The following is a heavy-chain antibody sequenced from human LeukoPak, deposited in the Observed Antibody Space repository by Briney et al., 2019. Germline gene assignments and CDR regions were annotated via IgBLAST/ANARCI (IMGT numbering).Heavy chain of an antibody. CDR2: IYYSGST. D-gene: IGHD3-10*01. V-gene: IGHV4-59*01. CDR1: GGSISSYY. J-gene: IGHJ3*02. Sequence: SETLSLTCTVSGGSISSYYWSWIRQTPGKGLEWIGYIYYSGSTNYNPSLKSRVTILVDTSKNQFSLKLSSVTAADTAVYYCASTYLITDAFDIWGQGTMVTVSS. CDR3: ASTYLITDAFDI.